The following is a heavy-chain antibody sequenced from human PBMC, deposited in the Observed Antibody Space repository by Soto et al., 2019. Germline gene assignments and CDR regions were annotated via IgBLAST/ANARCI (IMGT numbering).Heavy chain of an antibody. CDR1: GGTFSSYA. CDR2: IIPIFGTA. CDR3: ARGLGYCSGGSCYFLYYGMDV. D-gene: IGHD2-15*01. Sequence: QVQLVQSGAEVKKPGSSVKVSCKASGGTFSSYAISWVRQAPGQGLEWMGGIIPIFGTANYAQKFQGRVTITADKSTSTAYMELSSLRSEVTAVYYCARGLGYCSGGSCYFLYYGMDVWGQGTTVTVSS. V-gene: IGHV1-69*06. J-gene: IGHJ6*02.